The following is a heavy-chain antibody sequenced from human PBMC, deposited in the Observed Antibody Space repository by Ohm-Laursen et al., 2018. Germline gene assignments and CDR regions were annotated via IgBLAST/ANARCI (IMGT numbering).Heavy chain of an antibody. CDR3: ARVVLYYYYGMDV. V-gene: IGHV3-72*01. CDR1: GFTLRDHY. CDR2: TRNKANSYTT. D-gene: IGHD1-14*01. J-gene: IGHJ6*02. Sequence: SLRLSCAASGFTLRDHYMDWVRQAPGKGLEWVGRTRNKANSYTTEYAASVKGRFTISRDDSKNSLYLQMNSLKTEDTAVYYCARVVLYYYYGMDVWGQGTTVTVSS.